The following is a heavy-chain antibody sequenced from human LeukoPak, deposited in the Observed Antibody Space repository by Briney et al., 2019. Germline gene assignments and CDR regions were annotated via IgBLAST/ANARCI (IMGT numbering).Heavy chain of an antibody. CDR3: AKGGSSWPFDY. CDR2: ISYDGSNK. Sequence: GGSLRLSCAASGFTFSSYGMHWVRQAPGKGLEWVAVISYDGSNKYYADSVKGRFTISRDNSKNTLYLQMNSLRAEDTAVYYCAKGGSSWPFDYWGQGTLVTVSS. J-gene: IGHJ4*02. D-gene: IGHD6-13*01. CDR1: GFTFSSYG. V-gene: IGHV3-30*18.